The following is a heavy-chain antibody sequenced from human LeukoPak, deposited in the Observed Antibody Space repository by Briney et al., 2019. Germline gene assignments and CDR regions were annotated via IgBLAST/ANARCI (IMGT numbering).Heavy chain of an antibody. Sequence: GASVKVSCKASGGTFSNYAVSWVRQAPGQGLEWMGGIIPIFGKTNYAQKFQGRVTITADESTSTAYMELRSLRSEDTAVYYCAREAPSRSTSTFDFWGRGTLVTVSS. CDR3: AREAPSRSTSTFDF. CDR1: GGTFSNYA. CDR2: IIPIFGKT. D-gene: IGHD1-26*01. V-gene: IGHV1-69*13. J-gene: IGHJ4*02.